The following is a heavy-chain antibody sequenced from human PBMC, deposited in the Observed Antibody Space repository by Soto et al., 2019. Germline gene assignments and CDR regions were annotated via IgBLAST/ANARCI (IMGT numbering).Heavy chain of an antibody. CDR2: IYYSGST. CDR3: ARMRGSEVAFDI. D-gene: IGHD3-10*01. V-gene: IGHV4-59*01. Sequence: SETLSLTCIVSGGSISSYYWTWIRQPPGKGLEWIGYIYYSGSTNYNPSLKSRVTISVDTSKNKFSLKLSSVTAADTAVYYCARMRGSEVAFDIWGQGTMVTVSS. J-gene: IGHJ3*02. CDR1: GGSISSYY.